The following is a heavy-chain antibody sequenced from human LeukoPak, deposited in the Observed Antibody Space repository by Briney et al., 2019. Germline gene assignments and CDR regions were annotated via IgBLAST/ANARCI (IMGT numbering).Heavy chain of an antibody. CDR2: ISAYNGNT. D-gene: IGHD5-12*01. CDR1: GYTLTSYG. J-gene: IGHJ4*02. Sequence: ASVKVSCKASGYTLTSYGISWVRQAPGQGLEWMGWISAYNGNTNYAQKLQGRVTMTTDTSTSTAYMELRSLRSEDTAVYYCARDLREATTGHFDYWGQGTLVTVSS. CDR3: ARDLREATTGHFDY. V-gene: IGHV1-18*01.